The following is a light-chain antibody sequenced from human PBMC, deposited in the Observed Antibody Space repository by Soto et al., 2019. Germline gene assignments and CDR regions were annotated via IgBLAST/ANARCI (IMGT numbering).Light chain of an antibody. CDR1: SSDVGAYNC. Sequence: QSALTQPRSVSGSPGQSVTISCTGTSSDVGAYNCVSWYQQHPGKAPKVMIYDVSKRPSGVPDRFSGSKSGNTASLTISGLQAEDEADYYCCSYAGSYTVVFGGGTKLTVL. V-gene: IGLV2-11*01. J-gene: IGLJ2*01. CDR2: DVS. CDR3: CSYAGSYTVV.